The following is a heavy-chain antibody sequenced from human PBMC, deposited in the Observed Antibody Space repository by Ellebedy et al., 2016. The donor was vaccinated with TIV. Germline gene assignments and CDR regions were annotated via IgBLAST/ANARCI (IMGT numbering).Heavy chain of an antibody. CDR1: GYSFTGYY. CDR2: INPNSGGT. J-gene: IGHJ4*02. CDR3: ARDVLLWFGEFDY. Sequence: ASVKVSCXASGYSFTGYYIHWVRQAPGQRLEWMGWINPNSGGTNYAQKFQGRVTMTSDTSISTAYMELSRLRSDDTAVYYCARDVLLWFGEFDYWGLGTLVTVSS. D-gene: IGHD3-10*01. V-gene: IGHV1-2*02.